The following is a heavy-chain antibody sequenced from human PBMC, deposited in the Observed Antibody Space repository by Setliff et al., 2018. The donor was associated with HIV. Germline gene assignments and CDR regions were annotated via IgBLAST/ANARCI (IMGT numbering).Heavy chain of an antibody. J-gene: IGHJ4*02. V-gene: IGHV4-59*01. Sequence: SETLSLTCTVSGGSISRYYWSWIRQPPGKGLEWIGYIYYSGSTNYNPSLKSRVTISVDTSKRQFSLRLSSVTAADTAVYFCARESVGYYATSGFFNWGQGTLVTVSS. CDR3: ARESVGYYATSGFFN. CDR1: GGSISRYY. CDR2: IYYSGST. D-gene: IGHD3-22*01.